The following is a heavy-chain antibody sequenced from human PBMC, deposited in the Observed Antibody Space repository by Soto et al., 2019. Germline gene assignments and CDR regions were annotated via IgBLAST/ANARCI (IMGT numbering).Heavy chain of an antibody. CDR2: ISSSSSTI. D-gene: IGHD2-15*01. Sequence: GGSLRLSCAASGFTFSSYSMNWVRQAPGKGLEWVSYISSSSSTIYYADSVKGRFTISRDNAKNSLYLQMNSLRAEDTAVYYCARGPHQLYCSGGSCYDNWFDPWGQGTLVTVSS. V-gene: IGHV3-48*01. CDR3: ARGPHQLYCSGGSCYDNWFDP. CDR1: GFTFSSYS. J-gene: IGHJ5*02.